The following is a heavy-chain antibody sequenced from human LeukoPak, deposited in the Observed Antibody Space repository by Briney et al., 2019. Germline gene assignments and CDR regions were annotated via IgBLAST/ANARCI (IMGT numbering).Heavy chain of an antibody. D-gene: IGHD3-10*01. CDR3: AKDLDYYGSGSLDY. J-gene: IGHJ4*02. Sequence: GGSLRLSCAASGFTFSSYAMSWVRQAPGKGLEWVSAISGSGGSTYYADSVKGRFTISRDSSKNTLYLQMNSLRAEDTAVYYCAKDLDYYGSGSLDYWGQGTLVTVSS. CDR1: GFTFSSYA. V-gene: IGHV3-23*01. CDR2: ISGSGGST.